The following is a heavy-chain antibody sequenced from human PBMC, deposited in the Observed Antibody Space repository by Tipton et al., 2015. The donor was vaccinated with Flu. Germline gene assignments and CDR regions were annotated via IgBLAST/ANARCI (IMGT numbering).Heavy chain of an antibody. CDR2: IFESGST. D-gene: IGHD3-22*01. Sequence: TLSLTCTISGGSIRSYYWNWIRQSPGKGLEWIGYIFESGSTSYNPSLKSRVTISADMSKNQFSLKLTSVTAADTAVYYCARGFLHYYDSSGYYGAFDIWGQGTMVAVSS. V-gene: IGHV4-59*01. CDR1: GGSIRSYY. J-gene: IGHJ3*02. CDR3: ARGFLHYYDSSGYYGAFDI.